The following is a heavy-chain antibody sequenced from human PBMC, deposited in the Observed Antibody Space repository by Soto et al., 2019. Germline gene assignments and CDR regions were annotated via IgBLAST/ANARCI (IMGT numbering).Heavy chain of an antibody. CDR2: IYWDDDK. J-gene: IGHJ3*02. V-gene: IGHV2-5*02. Sequence: QITLKESGPTLVKPTQTLTLTCTFSGFSLSTSGVGVGWIRQPPGKALEWLALIYWDDDKRYSPSLKSRLTITKDTSKNQVVLTMTNMNPVDTATYYCAHRIAANNAFDIWGQGTMVTVSS. CDR1: GFSLSTSGVG. D-gene: IGHD2-15*01. CDR3: AHRIAANNAFDI.